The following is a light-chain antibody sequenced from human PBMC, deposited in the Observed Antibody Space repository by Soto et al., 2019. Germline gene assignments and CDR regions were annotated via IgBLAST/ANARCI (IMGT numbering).Light chain of an antibody. CDR1: SSDVGGYKF. Sequence: QAVVTQPASVSGSPGQSITISCTGTSSDVGGYKFVSWYQHHPGEAPKLIIYDVTNRPSGISNRFSGSKSGNTASLTISGLQAEDEADYYCGSYTDTSSYVLFGGGTKQTVL. CDR3: GSYTDTSSYVL. J-gene: IGLJ2*01. V-gene: IGLV2-14*01. CDR2: DVT.